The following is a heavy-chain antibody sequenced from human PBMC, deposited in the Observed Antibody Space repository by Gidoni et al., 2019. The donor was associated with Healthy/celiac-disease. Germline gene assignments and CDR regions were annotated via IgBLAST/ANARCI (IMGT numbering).Heavy chain of an antibody. D-gene: IGHD3-10*01. CDR3: ARDMVQGVIIQYYFDY. CDR2: INAGNGNT. V-gene: IGHV1-3*01. CDR1: GYTFTSYA. Sequence: QVQLVQSGAEVKKPGASLKVSCKASGYTFTSYAMHWVRQAPGQRLEWMGWINAGNGNTKYSQKFQGRVTITRDTSASTAYMELSSLRSEDTAVYYCARDMVQGVIIQYYFDYWGQGTLVTVSS. J-gene: IGHJ4*02.